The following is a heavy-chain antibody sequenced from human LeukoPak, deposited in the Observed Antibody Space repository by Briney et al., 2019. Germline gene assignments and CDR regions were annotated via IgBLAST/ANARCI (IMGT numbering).Heavy chain of an antibody. CDR1: GFTFSSYD. D-gene: IGHD1-26*01. CDR3: VKEGSNGDFDY. V-gene: IGHV3-30*18. CDR2: ISYDGSNK. Sequence: GGSLRLSCAASGFTFSSYDMHWVRQAPGKGLEWVTVISYDGSNKYYGDSVKGRFTISRDNSKNTLYLKMNSLRAEDTAVYYCVKEGSNGDFDYWGQGTLVTVSS. J-gene: IGHJ4*02.